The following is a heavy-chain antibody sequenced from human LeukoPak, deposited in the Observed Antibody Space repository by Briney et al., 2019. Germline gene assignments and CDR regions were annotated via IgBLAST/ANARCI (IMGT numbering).Heavy chain of an antibody. CDR3: ARRGSNYYDSSGYLPFDY. CDR1: GYTFTSYD. CDR2: MNPNSGNT. J-gene: IGHJ4*02. Sequence: GASVKVSCKASGYTFTSYDINWVRQATGQGLEWMGWMNPNSGNTGYAQKFQGRVTMTRNTSISTAYMELSSLRSEDTAVYYCARRGSNYYDSSGYLPFDYGGKGTLVTV. D-gene: IGHD3-22*01. V-gene: IGHV1-8*01.